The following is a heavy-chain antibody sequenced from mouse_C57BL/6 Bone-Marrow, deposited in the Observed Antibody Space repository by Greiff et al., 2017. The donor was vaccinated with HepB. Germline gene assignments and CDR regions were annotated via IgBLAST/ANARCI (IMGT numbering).Heavy chain of an antibody. CDR3: ASLTTVLATGNY. CDR2: INPRNGGT. CDR1: GYTFTSYW. J-gene: IGHJ2*01. V-gene: IGHV1-53*01. Sequence: QVQLQQPGTELVKPGASVKLSCKASGYTFTSYWMHWVKQRPGQGLEWIGNINPRNGGTNYNEKFKSKATLTVDKSSSTAYMQLSSLTSEDSAVYYGASLTTVLATGNYWGQGTTLTVSS. D-gene: IGHD1-1*01.